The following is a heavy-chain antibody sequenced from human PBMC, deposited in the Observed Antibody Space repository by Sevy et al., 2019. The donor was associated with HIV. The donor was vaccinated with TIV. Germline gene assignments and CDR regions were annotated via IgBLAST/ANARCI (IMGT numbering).Heavy chain of an antibody. CDR3: ARDRWAKYPEDGFDI. J-gene: IGHJ3*02. V-gene: IGHV3-7*01. Sequence: GGSLRLSFAASGISFSNYWMIWVRQAPGKGLEWVANINQDGSEKKFVGSVKGRFTISRDNAKNSVYLQMNSLTAEDTAVYYCARDRWAKYPEDGFDIWGQGTMVTVSS. CDR1: GISFSNYW. CDR2: INQDGSEK.